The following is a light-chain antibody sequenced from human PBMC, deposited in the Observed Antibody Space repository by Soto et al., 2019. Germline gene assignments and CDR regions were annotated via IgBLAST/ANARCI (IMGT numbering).Light chain of an antibody. CDR1: QSVSSN. CDR2: GAY. CDR3: QQHNNWPPFT. J-gene: IGKJ3*01. V-gene: IGKV3-15*01. Sequence: EIVMTQAPATLSVSPGERATLSCRASQSVSSNLAWYQQKPGQAPRLIIYGAYTRATGIPARFSGSGSGTEFTLTISSLQSEDFAVYYCQQHNNWPPFTFGPGTKVDIK.